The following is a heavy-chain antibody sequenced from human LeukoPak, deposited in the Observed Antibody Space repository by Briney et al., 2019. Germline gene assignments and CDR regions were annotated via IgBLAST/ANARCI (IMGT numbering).Heavy chain of an antibody. CDR1: GGTFSSYA. D-gene: IGHD3-22*01. CDR2: INPIFGIA. CDR3: ASLNSSGSED. J-gene: IGHJ4*02. V-gene: IGHV1-69*10. Sequence: ASVKVSCKASGGTFSSYAISWVRQAPGQELEWMGGINPIFGIANYAQKFQGRVTITADKSTSTAYMELSSLRSEDTAVYYCASLNSSGSEDWGQGTLVTVSS.